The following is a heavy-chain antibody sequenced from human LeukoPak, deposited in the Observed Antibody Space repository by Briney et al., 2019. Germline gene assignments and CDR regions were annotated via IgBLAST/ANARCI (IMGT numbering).Heavy chain of an antibody. J-gene: IGHJ3*02. Sequence: SETLSLTCTVSGGSISSSSYYWGWIRQPPGKGLEWIGSIYYSGSTYYNPSLKSRLTISVDTSKNQFSLKLSSVTAADTAVYYCARRRTTGRKFLPNGAFDIWGQGTMVTVSS. D-gene: IGHD1-1*01. CDR2: IYYSGST. V-gene: IGHV4-39*01. CDR3: ARRRTTGRKFLPNGAFDI. CDR1: GGSISSSSYY.